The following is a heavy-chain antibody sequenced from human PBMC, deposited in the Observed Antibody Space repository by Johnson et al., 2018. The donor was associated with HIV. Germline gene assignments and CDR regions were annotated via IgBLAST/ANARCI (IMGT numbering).Heavy chain of an antibody. CDR1: GFTFGTYW. CDR2: IKLDGSDK. V-gene: IGHV3-7*01. CDR3: ARSWELGETAFDI. J-gene: IGHJ3*02. Sequence: VQLVESGGGVVQPGESLRLSCVVSGFTFGTYWMTWVRQAPGNGLEWVATIKLDGSDKYYLDSVKGRFTISRDNAKNSLYLQMNSLRAEDTAVYYCARSWELGETAFDIWGQGTMVTVSS. D-gene: IGHD1-26*01.